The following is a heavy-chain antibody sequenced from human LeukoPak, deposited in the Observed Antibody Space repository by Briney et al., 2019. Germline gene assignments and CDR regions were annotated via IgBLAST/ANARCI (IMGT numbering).Heavy chain of an antibody. CDR3: ARVTRGNFDY. J-gene: IGHJ4*02. Sequence: PSETLSLTCTVSGGSISSYYWSWIRQPPGKGLKWIGNIYYSGYTTYNPSLKSRVTISVDTSKNQFSLKLSSVTAADTAVYYCARVTRGNFDYWGQGTLVTVSS. CDR2: IYYSGYT. D-gene: IGHD3-16*01. V-gene: IGHV4-59*08. CDR1: GGSISSYY.